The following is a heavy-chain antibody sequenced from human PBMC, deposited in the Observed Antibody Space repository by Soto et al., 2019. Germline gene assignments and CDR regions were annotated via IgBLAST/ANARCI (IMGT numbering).Heavy chain of an antibody. J-gene: IGHJ3*02. CDR3: ASQEMATKNVDAFDI. Sequence: GESLKISGKGSGYSVTRYWIGWVRQMPGKGLEWMGIIYPGDSDTRYSPSFQGQVTISADKSISTAYLQWSSLKASDTAMYYCASQEMATKNVDAFDIWGQGTMVTVSS. CDR2: IYPGDSDT. V-gene: IGHV5-51*01. CDR1: GYSVTRYW. D-gene: IGHD5-12*01.